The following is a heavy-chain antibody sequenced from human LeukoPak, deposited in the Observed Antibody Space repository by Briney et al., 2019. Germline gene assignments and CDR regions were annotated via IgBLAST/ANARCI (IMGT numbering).Heavy chain of an antibody. CDR1: GFTFSSYG. D-gene: IGHD3-10*01. V-gene: IGHV3-30*18. Sequence: SGGSLRLSCAASGFTFSSYGMHWVRQAPGKGLEWVAVISYDGSNKYYADSVKGRFTISRDNSKNTLYLQMNSLRAEDTAVYYCAKYAGFGELLPLDYWGQGTLVTVSS. CDR3: AKYAGFGELLPLDY. J-gene: IGHJ4*02. CDR2: ISYDGSNK.